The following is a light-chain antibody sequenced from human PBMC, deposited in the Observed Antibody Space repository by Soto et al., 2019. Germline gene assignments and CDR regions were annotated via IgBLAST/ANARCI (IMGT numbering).Light chain of an antibody. V-gene: IGKV3-15*01. CDR1: QSLSSSY. Sequence: EIVLTQSPGTLSLSPGERATLSCRASQSLSSSYLAWYQQKPGQAPRLLIYDASARATGIPDRFSGSGFGTEFTLTITSLQSEDFALYYCQQYNNWPPPCTFGQGTKVDIK. CDR2: DAS. CDR3: QQYNNWPPPCT. J-gene: IGKJ1*01.